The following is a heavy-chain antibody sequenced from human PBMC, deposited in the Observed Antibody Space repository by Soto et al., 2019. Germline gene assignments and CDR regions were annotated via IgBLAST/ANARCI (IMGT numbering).Heavy chain of an antibody. Sequence: EVQLLESGGGLVQPGGSLRLSCTASGFTFSSYTMSWVRQAPGQGLEWVSAISGSGGSTFYADSVKGRFAISRDNSKNTLFLHMNSLRANDAAVYYCANAASFDVSGFYAYFHYWGQGNLVTVSP. J-gene: IGHJ4*02. CDR2: ISGSGGST. CDR1: GFTFSSYT. CDR3: ANAASFDVSGFYAYFHY. V-gene: IGHV3-23*01. D-gene: IGHD3-22*01.